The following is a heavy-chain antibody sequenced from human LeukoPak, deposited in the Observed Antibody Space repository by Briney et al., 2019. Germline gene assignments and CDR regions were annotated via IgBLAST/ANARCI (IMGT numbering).Heavy chain of an antibody. Sequence: PSETLSLTCTVSGGSISSHYWGWIRQPPGKGLEWIGYLYGSGSTKANPSLESRVTLSADTSKNQFSLRLSSVTAADTAVYYCATIKRGDIFGYFDFWGQGSLVAVSS. V-gene: IGHV4-59*11. J-gene: IGHJ4*02. CDR1: GGSISSHY. D-gene: IGHD5-18*01. CDR3: ATIKRGDIFGYFDF. CDR2: LYGSGST.